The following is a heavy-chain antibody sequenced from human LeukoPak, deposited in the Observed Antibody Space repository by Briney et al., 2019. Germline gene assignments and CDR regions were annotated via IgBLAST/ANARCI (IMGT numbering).Heavy chain of an antibody. CDR2: IYYSGST. V-gene: IGHV4-59*01. D-gene: IGHD5-18*01. J-gene: IGHJ4*02. CDR1: GGPISSYY. CDR3: ARDKFGYSYGYLDY. Sequence: SETLSLTCTVSGGPISSYYWSWIRQPPGKGLEWIGYIYYSGSTNYNPSLKSRVTISVDTSKNQFSLKLSSVTAADTAVYYCARDKFGYSYGYLDYWGQGTLVTVSS.